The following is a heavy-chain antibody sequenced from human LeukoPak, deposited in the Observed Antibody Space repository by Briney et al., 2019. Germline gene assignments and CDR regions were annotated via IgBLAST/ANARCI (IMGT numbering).Heavy chain of an antibody. J-gene: IGHJ6*02. CDR1: GFTFSSYG. Sequence: GGSLRLSCAASGFTFSSYGMHWVRQAPGKGLEWVAVISYDGSNKYYADSVKGRFTISRDNSKNTLYLQMNSLRAEDTAVYYCAKVRFGSGWSYYYYYGMDVWGQGTTVTVSS. D-gene: IGHD6-19*01. CDR3: AKVRFGSGWSYYYYYGMDV. CDR2: ISYDGSNK. V-gene: IGHV3-30*18.